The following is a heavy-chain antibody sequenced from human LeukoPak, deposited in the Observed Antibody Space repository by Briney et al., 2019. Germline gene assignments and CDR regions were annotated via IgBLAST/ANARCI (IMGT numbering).Heavy chain of an antibody. CDR2: IYYSGST. V-gene: IGHV4-59*01. J-gene: IGHJ6*03. CDR1: GGSFSGYY. CDR3: ARGRSIAARPGYDYYYYMDV. D-gene: IGHD6-6*01. Sequence: SETLSLTYAVYGGSFSGYYCSWIRQPPGKGLEWIGYIYYSGSTNYNPSLKSRVTISVDTSKNQFSLKLSSVTAADTAVYYCARGRSIAARPGYDYYYYMDVWGKGTTVTVSS.